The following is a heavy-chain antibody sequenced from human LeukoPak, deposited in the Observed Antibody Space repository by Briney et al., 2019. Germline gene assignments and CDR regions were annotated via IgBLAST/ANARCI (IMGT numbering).Heavy chain of an antibody. CDR1: GFTFSSYA. D-gene: IGHD2-2*02. Sequence: GSLSLSCAASGFTFSSYAMSWVRQAPGKGLEWVSAISGSGGSTYYADSVKGRFTISRDNSKNTLYLQMNSLRAEDTAVYYCAKVLGYCSSTSCYTSYYYYGMDVWGQGTTVTVSS. CDR3: AKVLGYCSSTSCYTSYYYYGMDV. J-gene: IGHJ6*02. CDR2: ISGSGGST. V-gene: IGHV3-23*01.